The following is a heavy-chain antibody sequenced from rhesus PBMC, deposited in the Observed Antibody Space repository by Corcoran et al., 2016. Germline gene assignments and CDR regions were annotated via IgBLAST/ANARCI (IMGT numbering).Heavy chain of an antibody. V-gene: IGHV4-147*01. CDR3: ASAYGLDS. CDR2: IYGGSVST. CDR1: GGSISSNY. Sequence: QVQLQESGPGLVKPSETLSLTCVVSGGSISSNYLKRNRPPPGKGLEWIGRIYGGSVSTSYNPSLTSRVTISTDTSKNQFSLKLSSVTAADTAMYYCASAYGLDSWGQGVVVTVSS. J-gene: IGHJ6*01.